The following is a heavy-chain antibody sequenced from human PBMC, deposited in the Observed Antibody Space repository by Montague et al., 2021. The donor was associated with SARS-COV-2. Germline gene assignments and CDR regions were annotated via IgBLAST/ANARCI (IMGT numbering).Heavy chain of an antibody. D-gene: IGHD3-10*01. CDR1: GDSVSSNNAA. J-gene: IGHJ6*02. CDR2: TYYRSKWYN. Sequence: CAISGDSVSSNNAAWNWIRQSPSRGLEWLGRTYYRSKWYNDYAVSVKSRITINPDTSKNQFSLQLNSVTPEDTAVYYCARGLWFGELLSLYYYGMDVWGQGTTVTVSS. CDR3: ARGLWFGELLSLYYYGMDV. V-gene: IGHV6-1*01.